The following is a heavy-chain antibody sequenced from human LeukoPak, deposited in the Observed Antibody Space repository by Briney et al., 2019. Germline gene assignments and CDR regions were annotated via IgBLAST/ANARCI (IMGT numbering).Heavy chain of an antibody. CDR2: IRYDGTNK. D-gene: IGHD4-17*01. J-gene: IGHJ4*02. CDR3: AKDVKGDYAADY. Sequence: GGSLRLSCAASGFTFSSYGMHWVRQAPGKGLEWVAFIRYDGTNKYYADSVKGRFTISRDNSKNTLYLQMNSLRAEDTAVYYCAKDVKGDYAADYWGQGTLVTVSS. V-gene: IGHV3-30*02. CDR1: GFTFSSYG.